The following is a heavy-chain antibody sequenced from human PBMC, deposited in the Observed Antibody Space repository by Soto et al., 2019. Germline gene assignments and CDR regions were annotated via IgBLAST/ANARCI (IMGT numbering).Heavy chain of an antibody. D-gene: IGHD3-22*01. CDR3: ARLYHYDSSGYHGYFDY. CDR1: GGTFSSYA. CDR2: IIPIFGTA. Sequence: SVKVSCKASGGTFSSYAISWVRQAPGQGLEWMGGIIPIFGTANYAQKFQGRVTITADESTSTAYMELSSLRSEDTAAYYCARLYHYDSSGYHGYFDYWGQGTLVTVSS. J-gene: IGHJ4*02. V-gene: IGHV1-69*13.